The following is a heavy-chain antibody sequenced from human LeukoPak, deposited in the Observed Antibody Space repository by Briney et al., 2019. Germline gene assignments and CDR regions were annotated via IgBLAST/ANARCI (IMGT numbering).Heavy chain of an antibody. J-gene: IGHJ4*02. CDR1: GFTFSSYA. V-gene: IGHV3-30*04. CDR3: AREEGRYCSSTSCLLPGY. D-gene: IGHD2-2*01. CDR2: ISYDGSNK. Sequence: GGSLRLSCAASGFTFSSYAMHWVRQAPGKGLEWVAVISYDGSNKYYADSVKGRFTISRDNSKNTLYLQMNSLRAEDTAVYYCAREEGRYCSSTSCLLPGYWGQGTLVTVSS.